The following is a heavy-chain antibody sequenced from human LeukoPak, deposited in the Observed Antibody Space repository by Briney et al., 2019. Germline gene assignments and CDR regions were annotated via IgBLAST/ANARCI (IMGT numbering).Heavy chain of an antibody. CDR2: IKQDGSKK. CDR3: TRIFHSASWFFDL. D-gene: IGHD4/OR15-4a*01. Sequence: GGSLRLSCGTSGVILSPYWMSWVRQAPGKGLEWVANIKQDGSKKNYVDSVKGRFTISRDDANNLVFLQMNNLRVEDTALYFCTRIFHSASWFFDLWGRGTLVTVSS. V-gene: IGHV3-7*01. J-gene: IGHJ2*01. CDR1: GVILSPYW.